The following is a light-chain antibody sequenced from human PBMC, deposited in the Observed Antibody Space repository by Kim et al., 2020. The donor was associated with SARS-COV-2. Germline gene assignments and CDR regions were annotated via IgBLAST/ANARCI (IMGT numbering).Light chain of an antibody. Sequence: PGGTVTLTGGSSPGAVTSGHYPFWFQQKPGQAPQTLIYDATNRHSWTPARFSGSLLGGKAALTLSGARPEDEADYYCLVSYPDARVFGGGTKLTVL. CDR1: PGAVTSGHY. CDR2: DAT. CDR3: LVSYPDARV. J-gene: IGLJ3*02. V-gene: IGLV7-46*01.